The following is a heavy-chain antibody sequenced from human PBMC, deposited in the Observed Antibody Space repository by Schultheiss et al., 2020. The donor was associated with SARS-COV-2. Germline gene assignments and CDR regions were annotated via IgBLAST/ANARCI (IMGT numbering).Heavy chain of an antibody. Sequence: GGSLRLSCAASGFTVSSNYMSWVRQAPGKGLEWVSVIYSGGSTYYADSVKGRFTISRDNSKNTLYLQMNSLRAEDTAVYYCARKVRRRAYYYGMDVWGQGTTVTVSS. J-gene: IGHJ6*02. CDR2: IYSGGST. CDR3: ARKVRRRAYYYGMDV. CDR1: GFTVSSNY. V-gene: IGHV3-53*01. D-gene: IGHD3-10*01.